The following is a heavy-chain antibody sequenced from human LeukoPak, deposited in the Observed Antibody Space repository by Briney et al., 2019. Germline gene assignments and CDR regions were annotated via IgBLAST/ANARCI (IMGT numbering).Heavy chain of an antibody. CDR1: GYTFTSCD. CDR2: ISAYNGNT. Sequence: ASVKVSCKASGYTFTSCDINWVRQATGQGLEWMGWISAYNGNTNYAQKLQGRVTMTTDTSTSTAYMELRSLRSDDTAVYYCARVLFLYYFDYWGQGTLVTVSS. CDR3: ARVLFLYYFDY. V-gene: IGHV1-18*01. D-gene: IGHD2-21*01. J-gene: IGHJ4*02.